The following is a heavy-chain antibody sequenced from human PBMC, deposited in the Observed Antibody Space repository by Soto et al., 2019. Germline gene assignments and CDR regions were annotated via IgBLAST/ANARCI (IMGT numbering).Heavy chain of an antibody. CDR2: ISAYNGNT. J-gene: IGHJ6*03. CDR1: GYTLTSYG. CDR3: ARVPDCSGGSCYYYYYYMDV. V-gene: IGHV1-18*01. Sequence: ASVKVSCKASGYTLTSYGISWVRQAPGQGLEWMGWISAYNGNTNYAQKLQGRVTMTTDTSTSTAYMELRSLGSDDTAVYYCARVPDCSGGSCYYYYYYMDVWGKGTTVTVAS. D-gene: IGHD2-15*01.